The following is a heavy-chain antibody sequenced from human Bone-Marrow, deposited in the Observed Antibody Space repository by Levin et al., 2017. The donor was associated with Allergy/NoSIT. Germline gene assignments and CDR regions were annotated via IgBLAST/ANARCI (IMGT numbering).Heavy chain of an antibody. CDR3: ARERGSFHDAFDF. Sequence: LSLTCAASGFTFSSYEMNWVRQAPGKGLEWVSYISSGGTTIYYANSVKGRFTISRDNATNTLYLQMNSLRAEDTAIYYCARERGSFHDAFDFWGQGTLATVSS. D-gene: IGHD3-16*01. CDR2: ISSGGTTI. CDR1: GFTFSSYE. V-gene: IGHV3-48*03. J-gene: IGHJ3*01.